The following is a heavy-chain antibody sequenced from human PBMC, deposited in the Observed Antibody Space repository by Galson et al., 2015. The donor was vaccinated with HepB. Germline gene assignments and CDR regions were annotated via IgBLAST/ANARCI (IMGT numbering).Heavy chain of an antibody. Sequence: SLRLSCAASGSTFSDSAMHWVRQASGKGLEWVGRIRSRPNNYATEYAASVEGRFTISRDDLRNEVYLQMSSLETEDTAVYFCTKEHLATNWFGPGGQGTLVTVSS. V-gene: IGHV3-73*01. CDR3: TKEHLATNWFGP. CDR1: GSTFSDSA. J-gene: IGHJ5*02. D-gene: IGHD1-26*01. CDR2: IRSRPNNYAT.